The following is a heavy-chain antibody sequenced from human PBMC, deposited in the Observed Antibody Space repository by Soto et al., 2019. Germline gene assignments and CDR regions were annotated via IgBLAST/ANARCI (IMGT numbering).Heavy chain of an antibody. J-gene: IGHJ4*02. CDR3: VKGSEVARQELDH. D-gene: IGHD2-15*01. CDR2: ISSDGGDK. CDR1: GFTFSNFG. V-gene: IGHV3-30*18. Sequence: QVQLVASGGGVVQPGRSPRLSCAASGFTFSNFGMHWVSQAPGKGLEWVAAISSDGGDKYYSHSVKDRFTISRDNSKNTLFLQMNSLRVEDTAVYYCVKGSEVARQELDHWGQGILVTVSS.